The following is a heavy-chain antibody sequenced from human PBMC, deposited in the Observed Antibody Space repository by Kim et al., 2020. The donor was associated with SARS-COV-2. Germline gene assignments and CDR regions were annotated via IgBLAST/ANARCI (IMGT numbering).Heavy chain of an antibody. V-gene: IGHV1-46*02. CDR3: ARNADVGVSGIYFIALDY. J-gene: IGHJ4*02. CDR1: GFIFDHYQ. D-gene: IGHD3-10*01. Sequence: ASVKVSCKASGFIFDHYQMHWVRQAPGQRPEWVGVMNVGRATYAQKFQGRVTMTRDTTTSTVYMELSSLTSDDTAVYYCARNADVGVSGIYFIALDYWGQ. CDR2: MNVGRA.